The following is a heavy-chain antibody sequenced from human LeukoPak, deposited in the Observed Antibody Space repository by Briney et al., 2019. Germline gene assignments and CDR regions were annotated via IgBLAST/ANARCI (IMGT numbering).Heavy chain of an antibody. D-gene: IGHD3-10*01. J-gene: IGHJ3*02. Sequence: PSETLSLTCTVSGGSLSSGGYYWSWIRQPPGKGLEWIGEINHSGSTNYNPSLKSRVTISVDTSKNQFSLKLSSVTAADTAVYYCAGNLLWFGENAFDIWGQGTMVTVSS. CDR3: AGNLLWFGENAFDI. V-gene: IGHV4-34*01. CDR1: GGSLSSGGYY. CDR2: INHSGST.